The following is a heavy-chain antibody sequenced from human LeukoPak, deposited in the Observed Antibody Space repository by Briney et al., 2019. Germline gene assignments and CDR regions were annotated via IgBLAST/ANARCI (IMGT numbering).Heavy chain of an antibody. CDR1: GFTFSSYA. CDR3: ARDPGYSGYDFDTFDY. Sequence: GGSLRLSCAASGFTFSSYAMHWVRQAPGKGLEWVAVISYDGSNKYYADSVKGRFTISRDNSKNTLYPQMNSLRAEDTAVYYCARDPGYSGYDFDTFDYWGQGTLVTVSS. D-gene: IGHD5-12*01. V-gene: IGHV3-30-3*01. J-gene: IGHJ4*02. CDR2: ISYDGSNK.